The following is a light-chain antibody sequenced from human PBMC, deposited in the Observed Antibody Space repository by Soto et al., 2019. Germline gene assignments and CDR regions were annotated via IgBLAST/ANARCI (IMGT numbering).Light chain of an antibody. Sequence: QSALTQPASVSGSPGQSITISCTGTSSDVGGYNYVSWYQQHPGKAPKLMIYDVSNRPSGVSNRFSGSKSGNTASLTISGLQAEAEADYYCSSYTSSSTYDFGPGTKLTVL. J-gene: IGLJ1*01. V-gene: IGLV2-14*01. CDR3: SSYTSSSTYD. CDR2: DVS. CDR1: SSDVGGYNY.